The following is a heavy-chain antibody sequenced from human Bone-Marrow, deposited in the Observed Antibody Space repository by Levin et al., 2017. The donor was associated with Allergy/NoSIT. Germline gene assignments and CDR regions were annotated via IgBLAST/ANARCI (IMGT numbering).Heavy chain of an antibody. CDR2: IFLSGNT. J-gene: IGHJ5*02. CDR3: ARVRLQRGKGNWFDP. V-gene: IGHV4-61*01. Sequence: SETLSLTCSVSGDSVDSGSNSWSWIRQPPGRAPEWIGFIFLSGNTDYNPSLKGRVNISVDTSKNQFSLKLRSVTDADTAVYYCARVRLQRGKGNWFDPWGQGTVVTVAS. D-gene: IGHD4-11*01. CDR1: GDSVDSGSNS.